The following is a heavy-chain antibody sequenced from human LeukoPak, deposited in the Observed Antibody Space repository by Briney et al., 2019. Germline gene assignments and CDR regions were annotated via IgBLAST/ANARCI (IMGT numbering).Heavy chain of an antibody. CDR2: ISSSSSYI. CDR1: GFTFSSYS. V-gene: IGHV3-21*01. Sequence: GGSLRLSCAASGFTFSSYSMDWVRQAPGKGLEWVSSISSSSSYIYYADSVKGRFTISRDNAKNSLYLQMNRLRAEDTAVYYCASYVVAADLDYWGQGTLVTVSS. CDR3: ASYVVAADLDY. D-gene: IGHD2-2*01. J-gene: IGHJ4*02.